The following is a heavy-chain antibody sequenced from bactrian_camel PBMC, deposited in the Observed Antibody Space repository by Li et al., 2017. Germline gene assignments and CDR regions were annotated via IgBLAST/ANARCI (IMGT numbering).Heavy chain of an antibody. CDR2: IGRDGTT. D-gene: IGHD1*01. CDR1: GVTISNYL. J-gene: IGHJ4*01. Sequence: VQLVESGGGSVQTGGSLRLSCVVSGVTISNYLMGWFRQAPGKEREGVATIGRDGTTYYADSVKGRFTISRDNGKNTLYLQLNSLKSEDTATYYCSRSWLGNGVRGQGTQVTVS. V-gene: IGHV3S67*01. CDR3: SRSWLGNGV.